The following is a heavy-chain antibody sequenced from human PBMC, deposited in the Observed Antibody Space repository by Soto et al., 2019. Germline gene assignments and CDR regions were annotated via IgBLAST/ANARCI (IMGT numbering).Heavy chain of an antibody. CDR2: IYYSGST. J-gene: IGHJ4*02. V-gene: IGHV4-31*03. CDR1: GGSISSGGYY. CDR3: ARDSKVAGTFDY. D-gene: IGHD2-15*01. Sequence: KTSETLSLTCTVSGGSISSGGYYWSWIRQHPGKGLEWIGYIYYSGSTYYNPSLKSRVTISVDTSKNQFSLRLSSVTAADTVVYYCARDSKVAGTFDYWGQGTLVTVSS.